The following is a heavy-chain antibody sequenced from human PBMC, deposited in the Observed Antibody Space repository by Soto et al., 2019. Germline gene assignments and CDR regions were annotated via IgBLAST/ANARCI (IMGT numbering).Heavy chain of an antibody. V-gene: IGHV3-23*01. CDR1: GFTFSSYA. CDR3: AKTANGWFSAFDI. CDR2: ISGSGGTT. Sequence: EVQLLESGGGLVQPGGSLRLSCAASGFTFSSYAMSWVRQAPGKGLEWVSAISGSGGTTYYADSVKGRFTFSRDNSKNTLYLKMNSLRAEDTAVYYYAKTANGWFSAFDIWGQGTMVTVSS. D-gene: IGHD6-19*01. J-gene: IGHJ3*02.